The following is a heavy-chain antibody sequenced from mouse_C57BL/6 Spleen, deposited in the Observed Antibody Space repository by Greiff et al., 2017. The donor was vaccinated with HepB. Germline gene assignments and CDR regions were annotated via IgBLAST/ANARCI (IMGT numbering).Heavy chain of an antibody. CDR2: ISSGGSYT. Sequence: DVMLVESGGDLVKPGGSLKLSCAASGFTFSSYGMSWVRQTPDKRLEWVATISSGGSYTYYPDSVKGRFTISRANAKNTLYLQMSSLKSEDTAMYYCARQRGYDYDGFAYWGQRTLVTVSA. V-gene: IGHV5-6*02. D-gene: IGHD2-4*01. CDR3: ARQRGYDYDGFAY. J-gene: IGHJ3*01. CDR1: GFTFSSYG.